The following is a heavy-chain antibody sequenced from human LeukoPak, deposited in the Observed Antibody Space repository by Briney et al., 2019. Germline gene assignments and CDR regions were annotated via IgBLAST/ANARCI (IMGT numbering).Heavy chain of an antibody. J-gene: IGHJ4*02. CDR1: GFTFSSYS. Sequence: GGSLRLSCAASGFTFSSYSMNWVRQAPGKGLEWVSSISSSSSYIYYADSVKGRFTISRDNAKNSLYLQMNSLRAEDTAVYYCARDRRVQLWSPAGFDYWGQGTLVTVSS. CDR2: ISSSSSYI. D-gene: IGHD5-18*01. CDR3: ARDRRVQLWSPAGFDY. V-gene: IGHV3-21*01.